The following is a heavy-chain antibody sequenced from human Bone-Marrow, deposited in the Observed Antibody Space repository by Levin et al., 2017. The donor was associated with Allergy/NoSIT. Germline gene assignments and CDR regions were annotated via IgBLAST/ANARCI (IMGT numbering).Heavy chain of an antibody. D-gene: IGHD2-21*02. V-gene: IGHV2-5*02. CDR2: IYWDDDK. CDR1: GFSLTTIGVA. J-gene: IGHJ6*02. CDR3: ANSRRRGAKEGDWYYYGMDV. Sequence: SGPTLVKPTQTLTLTCTFSGFSLTTIGVAVGWIRQPPGKALEWLALIYWDDDKRYSPSLNMRLTITKDTPRNQVVLRMTNMDPVDSGTYYCANSRRRGAKEGDWYYYGMDVWGQGTTVIVSS.